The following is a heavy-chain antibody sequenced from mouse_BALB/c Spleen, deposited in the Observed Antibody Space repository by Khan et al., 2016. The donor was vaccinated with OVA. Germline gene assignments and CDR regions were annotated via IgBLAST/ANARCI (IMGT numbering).Heavy chain of an antibody. CDR1: GYTFTDYA. CDR2: ISTYSGNT. Sequence: QVQLQQSGPELVRPGVSVKISCKGSGYTFTDYAMYWVKQSHAKSLEWIGLISTYSGNTNYNQKFRGKATMTVDKSSNTAYMELARLTSEASAIYYCGRPAYDGYYDYWGQGTTLTVSS. D-gene: IGHD2-3*01. V-gene: IGHV1S137*01. J-gene: IGHJ2*01. CDR3: GRPAYDGYYDY.